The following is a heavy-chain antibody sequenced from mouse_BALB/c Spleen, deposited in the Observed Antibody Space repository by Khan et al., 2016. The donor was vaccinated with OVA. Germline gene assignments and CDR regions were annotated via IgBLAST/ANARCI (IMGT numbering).Heavy chain of an antibody. Sequence: DLVKPGASVKLSCKVSGYTFTSYWINWIKQRPGQGLEWIGRIGPGSSNAYYNDMFKGKAKLTVDTSPNTAYIQLSSLSAEASAVYFCARENYFGRSCYAMDCWGQGTSVTVST. J-gene: IGHJ4*01. D-gene: IGHD1-1*01. CDR1: GYTFTSYW. CDR3: ARENYFGRSCYAMDC. V-gene: IGHV1S41*01. CDR2: IGPGSSNA.